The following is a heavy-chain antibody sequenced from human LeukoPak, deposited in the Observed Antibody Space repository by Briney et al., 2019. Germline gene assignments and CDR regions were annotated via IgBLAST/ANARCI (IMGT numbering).Heavy chain of an antibody. J-gene: IGHJ4*02. CDR1: GXSVSSASYY. CDR2: IYYSGTT. CDR3: ARDPGYCSGGSCGNFDY. Sequence: SETLSLTCTVSGXSVSSASYYWSWIRQSPGKGLEWIGYIYYSGTTNYNASLKSRVTISMDTSKNQFSLNLTSVTAADTAVYYCARDPGYCSGGSCGNFDYWGQGTLVTVSS. V-gene: IGHV4-61*01. D-gene: IGHD2-15*01.